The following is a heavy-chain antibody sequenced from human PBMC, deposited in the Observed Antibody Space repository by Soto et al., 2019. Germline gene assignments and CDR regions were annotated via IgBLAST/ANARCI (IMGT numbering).Heavy chain of an antibody. V-gene: IGHV1-69*01. Sequence: QVQLVQSGAEVKKPGSSVKVSCKASGDTFNSYAFSWVRQAPGQGLEWMGGIIPIFHTAKYAQKFQGRVTVTADVSTSTVYMELSGLRSDDTAVYYCARGPTMVSHNWYFDHWGHGTLVTVSS. J-gene: IGHJ2*01. CDR3: ARGPTMVSHNWYFDH. CDR1: GDTFNSYA. CDR2: IIPIFHTA. D-gene: IGHD2-8*01.